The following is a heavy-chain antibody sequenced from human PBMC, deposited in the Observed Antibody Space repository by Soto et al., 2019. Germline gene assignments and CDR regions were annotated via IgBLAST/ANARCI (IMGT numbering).Heavy chain of an antibody. CDR1: GFTFSSYA. J-gene: IGHJ6*02. CDR3: AGNPYSSGWYEYYYYGMDV. D-gene: IGHD6-19*01. CDR2: ISYDGSNK. Sequence: QVQLVESGGGVVQPGRFLRLSCAASGFTFSSYAMHWVRQAPGKGLEWVAVISYDGSNKYYADSVKGRFTISRDNSKNTLYLQMNSLRAEDTAVYYCAGNPYSSGWYEYYYYGMDVWGQGTTVTVSS. V-gene: IGHV3-30-3*01.